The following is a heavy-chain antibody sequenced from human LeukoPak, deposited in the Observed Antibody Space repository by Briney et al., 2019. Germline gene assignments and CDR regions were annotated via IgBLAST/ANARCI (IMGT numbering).Heavy chain of an antibody. D-gene: IGHD3-10*01. CDR2: ISVAGSKR. Sequence: GGSLRLSCAASGFTFNSYAMSWVRQAPGKGLEWVSGISVAGSKRHYADSVKGRFTISRGNAKNSLYLQMNSLRAEDTAVYYCARVRTSSSPFYGSGSYYVDYWGQGTLVTVSS. CDR1: GFTFNSYA. CDR3: ARVRTSSSPFYGSGSYYVDY. J-gene: IGHJ4*02. V-gene: IGHV3-23*01.